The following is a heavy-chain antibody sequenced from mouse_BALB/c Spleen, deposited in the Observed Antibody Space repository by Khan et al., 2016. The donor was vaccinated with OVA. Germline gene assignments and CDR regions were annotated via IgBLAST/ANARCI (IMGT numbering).Heavy chain of an antibody. J-gene: IGHJ3*01. D-gene: IGHD1-1*01. V-gene: IGHV1-9*01. CDR2: ILRGSGRN. CDR1: GFTFSSYW. Sequence: QVRLQQSGAELMKPGASVKISCKATGFTFSSYWIEWVKQTPGHGLEWIGEILRGSGRNKYNEKLKGKATFTADTSYNTAFMQLSNLTSDDAAVYYCARGNYYGNNYWFGYWGQGTLVTVSA. CDR3: ARGNYYGNNYWFGY.